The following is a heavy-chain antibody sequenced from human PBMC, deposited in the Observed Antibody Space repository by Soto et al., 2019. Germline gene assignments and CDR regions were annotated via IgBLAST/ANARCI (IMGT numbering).Heavy chain of an antibody. J-gene: IGHJ4*02. CDR1: GFTFSGSA. D-gene: IGHD6-19*01. CDR2: IRSKANSYAT. V-gene: IGHV3-73*02. CDR3: VGSGWYYYVDY. Sequence: EVQLVESGGGLVQPGGSLKLSCAASGFTFSGSAMHWVRQASGKGLEWVGRIRSKANSYATAYAASVKGRFTISRDDSKNTAYLQMNSLKTEDTAVYYCVGSGWYYYVDYWGQGTLVTVSS.